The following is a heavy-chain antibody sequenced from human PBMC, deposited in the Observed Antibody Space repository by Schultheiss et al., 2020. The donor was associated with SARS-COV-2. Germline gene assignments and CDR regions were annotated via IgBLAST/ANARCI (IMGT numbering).Heavy chain of an antibody. Sequence: GGSLRLSCAASGFTFSSYAMSWVRQAPGKGLEWVSAISGSGGSTYYADTVKGRFTISRDNSKNTLYLQMNSLRAEDTAVYNCAKGHGYSYDPFDYWGQGSLVTVSS. J-gene: IGHJ4*02. D-gene: IGHD5-18*01. V-gene: IGHV3-23*01. CDR1: GFTFSSYA. CDR2: ISGSGGST. CDR3: AKGHGYSYDPFDY.